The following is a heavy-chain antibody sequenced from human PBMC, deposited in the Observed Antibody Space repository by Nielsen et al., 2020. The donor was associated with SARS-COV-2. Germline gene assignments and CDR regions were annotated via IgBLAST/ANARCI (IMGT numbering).Heavy chain of an antibody. CDR2: IYFSGRT. D-gene: IGHD5-12*01. CDR3: ARESSGYDHYNYGMDV. J-gene: IGHJ6*02. CDR1: GGSISSGGYY. V-gene: IGHV4-31*03. Sequence: LRLSYTVSGGSISSGGYYWSWIRHHPGKGLEWIGYIYFSGRTCYNPSLKSRVTISVDTSKNQFSLSLRPVTAADTAVYYCARESSGYDHYNYGMDVWGQGTTVTVSS.